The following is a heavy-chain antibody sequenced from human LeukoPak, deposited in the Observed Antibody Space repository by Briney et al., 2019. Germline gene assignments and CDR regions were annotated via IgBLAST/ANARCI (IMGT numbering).Heavy chain of an antibody. D-gene: IGHD3-10*01. J-gene: IGHJ6*02. CDR3: ARLDLYYGSGTYYSDSYYGMDV. Sequence: TGGPLRLSCAASGFTFTNYWMTWVRQVPGKGLEWVADINQDGSAKKYVDSLKGRFTISRDNAKNSMYLQMNSLRAEDTAVYYCARLDLYYGSGTYYSDSYYGMDVWGQGTTVTVSS. V-gene: IGHV3-7*04. CDR1: GFTFTNYW. CDR2: INQDGSAK.